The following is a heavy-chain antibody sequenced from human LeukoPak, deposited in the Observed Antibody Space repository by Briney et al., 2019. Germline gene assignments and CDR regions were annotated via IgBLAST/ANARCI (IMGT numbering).Heavy chain of an antibody. V-gene: IGHV4-34*01. J-gene: IGHJ4*02. CDR2: INHSGST. Sequence: SETLSLTCAVYGGSFSGYYWSWIRQPPGKGLEWIGEINHSGSTNYNPSLKSRVTISVDTSKNQFSLKLSSVTAADTAVYYCARAGLLWDPDIDYWGQGTLVTVSS. CDR1: GGSFSGYY. D-gene: IGHD3-10*01. CDR3: ARAGLLWDPDIDY.